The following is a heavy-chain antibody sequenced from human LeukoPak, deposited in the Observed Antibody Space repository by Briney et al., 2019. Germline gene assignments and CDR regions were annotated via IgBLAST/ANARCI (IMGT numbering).Heavy chain of an antibody. CDR1: AGSISSYY. J-gene: IGHJ5*02. Sequence: SETLSLTCTVSAGSISSYYWSWIRQPPGKGLEWIGYIYYSGSTNYNPSLKSRVTISVDTSKNQFSLKLSSVTAADTAVYYCARDFNLSNYVRWFDPWGQGTLVTVSS. V-gene: IGHV4-59*01. CDR3: ARDFNLSNYVRWFDP. D-gene: IGHD4-11*01. CDR2: IYYSGST.